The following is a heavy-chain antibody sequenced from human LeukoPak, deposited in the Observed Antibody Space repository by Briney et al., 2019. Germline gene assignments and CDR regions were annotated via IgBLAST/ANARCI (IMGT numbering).Heavy chain of an antibody. V-gene: IGHV3-21*01. CDR3: ARDNEKGIDY. D-gene: IGHD2-8*01. J-gene: IGHJ4*02. CDR2: ISSSSSYI. Sequence: PGGSLTLFCAASGFTFSSYSMNWLRQAPGKGLEWVSSISSSSSYIYYADSVKGRFTISRDNAKNSLYLQMNSLRAEDTAVYYCARDNEKGIDYWGQGTLVTVSS. CDR1: GFTFSSYS.